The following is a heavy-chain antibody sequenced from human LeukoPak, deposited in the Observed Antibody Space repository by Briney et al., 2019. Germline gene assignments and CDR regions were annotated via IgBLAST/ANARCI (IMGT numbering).Heavy chain of an antibody. CDR1: GFTFSSYS. V-gene: IGHV3-48*02. CDR2: ISSSSSTI. Sequence: GGSLRLSCAASGFTFSSYSMNWVRQAPGKGLEWVSYISSSSSTIYYADSVKGRFTISRDNAKNSLYLQMNSLRDEDTAVYYCARDSLFIYDSIYGMDVWGQGTTVTVSS. D-gene: IGHD2/OR15-2a*01. J-gene: IGHJ6*02. CDR3: ARDSLFIYDSIYGMDV.